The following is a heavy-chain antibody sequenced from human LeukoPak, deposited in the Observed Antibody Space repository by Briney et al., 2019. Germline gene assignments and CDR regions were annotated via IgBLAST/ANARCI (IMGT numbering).Heavy chain of an antibody. V-gene: IGHV3-23*01. CDR1: GFTFSNYA. J-gene: IGHJ4*02. D-gene: IGHD3-22*01. CDR2: ISGSDGRT. CDR3: AKTGYYDSSGYYYYFDY. Sequence: GGSLRLSCAASGFTFSNYAMSWVRQAPGKWLEWVAAISGSDGRTYYADSVKGRFTISRDNSKNTLYLQMNSLRAEDTAVYYCAKTGYYDSSGYYYYFDYWGQGTLVTVSS.